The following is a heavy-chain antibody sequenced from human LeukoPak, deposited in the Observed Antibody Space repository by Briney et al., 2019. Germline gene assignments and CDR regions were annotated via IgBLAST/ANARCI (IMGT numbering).Heavy chain of an antibody. Sequence: SETPSLTCTVSGGSISSGGYYWSWIRQHPGKGLEWIGYIYYSGSTYYNPSLKSRVTISVDTSKNQFSLKLSSVTAADTAVYYCARAGGFFSPFGYWGQGTLVTVSS. CDR2: IYYSGST. V-gene: IGHV4-31*03. D-gene: IGHD3-3*01. CDR1: GGSISSGGYY. CDR3: ARAGGFFSPFGY. J-gene: IGHJ4*02.